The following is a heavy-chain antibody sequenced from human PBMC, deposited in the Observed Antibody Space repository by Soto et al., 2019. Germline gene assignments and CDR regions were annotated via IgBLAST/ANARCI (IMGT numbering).Heavy chain of an antibody. CDR2: IRVYNGDT. D-gene: IGHD2-15*01. V-gene: IGHV1-18*01. J-gene: IGHJ4*02. CDR1: GYTFASYG. CDR3: VREGRGFDY. Sequence: ASVKVSCKASGYTFASYGFHWVRQAPGQGLEWMGWIRVYNGDTSYAQKFQGRVTMTTDTSTSTAYMELRTLRSDDTAVYYCVREGRGFDYWGQGTLVTVSS.